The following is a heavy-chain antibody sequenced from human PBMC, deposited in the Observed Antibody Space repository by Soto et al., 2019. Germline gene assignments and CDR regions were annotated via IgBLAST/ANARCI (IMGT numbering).Heavy chain of an antibody. D-gene: IGHD6-13*01. Sequence: EVQLEESGGDLVQPGGSLRVSCSASGFTLSSYWMTWVRQAPGKGLEWVANINRDGSKQSYLDSVRGRFTISRDNVRQSLYLQMNSLRADDTALYSCARDVSPGTSSLYLDAFDIWGQGTMVTVSS. CDR1: GFTLSSYW. CDR3: ARDVSPGTSSLYLDAFDI. J-gene: IGHJ3*02. V-gene: IGHV3-7*05. CDR2: INRDGSKQ.